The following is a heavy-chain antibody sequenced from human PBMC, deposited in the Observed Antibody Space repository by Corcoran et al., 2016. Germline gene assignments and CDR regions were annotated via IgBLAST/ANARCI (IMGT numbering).Heavy chain of an antibody. Sequence: EVQLVESGGGLVEPGGSLRLSCAASGFTFTNTWMNWVRQAPGKGLEWVARIKNKVDGGASDYALPAKGRFTISRDDSKNMLYMQMNSLKIEDTAVYFCATYGSVARNYCKYWGRGALVTVSS. CDR3: ATYGSVARNYCKY. J-gene: IGHJ4*02. D-gene: IGHD4-17*01. V-gene: IGHV3-15*07. CDR1: GFTFTNTW. CDR2: IKNKVDGGAS.